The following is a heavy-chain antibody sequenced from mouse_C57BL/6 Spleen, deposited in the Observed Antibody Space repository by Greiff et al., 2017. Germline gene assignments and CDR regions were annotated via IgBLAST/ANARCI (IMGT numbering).Heavy chain of an antibody. CDR3: ARAFTTVFSYYFDY. D-gene: IGHD1-1*01. V-gene: IGHV3-6*01. Sequence: EVQLVESGPGLVKPSQSLSLTCSVTGYSITSGYYWNWIRQFPGNKLEWMGYISYDGSNNYNPSLKNRISITRDTSKNQFFLKLNSVTTEDTATYYCARAFTTVFSYYFDYWGQGTTLTVSS. CDR1: GYSITSGYY. J-gene: IGHJ2*01. CDR2: ISYDGSN.